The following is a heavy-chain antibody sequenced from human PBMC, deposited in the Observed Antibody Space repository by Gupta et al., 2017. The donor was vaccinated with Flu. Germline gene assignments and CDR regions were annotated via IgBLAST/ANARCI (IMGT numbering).Heavy chain of an antibody. V-gene: IGHV3-33*01. CDR1: GLTLRKYG. CDR3: ARVSLEDYSGGSCRGLDY. D-gene: IGHD2-15*01. CDR2: MWSDGDRK. J-gene: IGHJ4*02. Sequence: QVQLVESGGRVVQPGKSLRLSCTTSGLTLRKYGYRWVRQAPGRGLEWVAVMWSDGDRKFYVDSVKGRFTISRDTAKNTVYLDMNSLTVEDTAVYYCARVSLEDYSGGSCRGLDYWGQGTRVTVSA.